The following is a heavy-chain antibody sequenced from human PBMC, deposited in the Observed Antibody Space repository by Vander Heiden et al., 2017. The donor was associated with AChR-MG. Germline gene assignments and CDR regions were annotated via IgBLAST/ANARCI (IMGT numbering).Heavy chain of an antibody. CDR2: INPDGSHK. J-gene: IGHJ3*02. Sequence: GQPVESGGGLVQPGGSLRLSCAASGFYFGVYWMTWLRQTPEKGLEWVAYINPDGSHKDYVDSVRGRFTVSRDNAEKSLSLHMNSLRVEDTAIYYCARDPAFGAFDMWGQGTMVTVSS. V-gene: IGHV3-7*01. CDR3: ARDPAFGAFDM. CDR1: GFYFGVYW. D-gene: IGHD3-10*01.